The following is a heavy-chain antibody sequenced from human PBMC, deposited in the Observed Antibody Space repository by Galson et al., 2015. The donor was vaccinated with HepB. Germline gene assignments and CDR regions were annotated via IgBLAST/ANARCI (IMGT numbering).Heavy chain of an antibody. Sequence: SLRLSCAASGFTFSSYSMNWVRQAPGKGLEWVSYISSSGSTIYYADSVKGRFTISRDNAKNSLYLQMNSLRDEDTAVYYCASSAPRYCSSTSCYLDYWGQGTLVTVSS. CDR2: ISSSGSTI. CDR3: ASSAPRYCSSTSCYLDY. J-gene: IGHJ4*02. V-gene: IGHV3-48*02. CDR1: GFTFSSYS. D-gene: IGHD2-2*01.